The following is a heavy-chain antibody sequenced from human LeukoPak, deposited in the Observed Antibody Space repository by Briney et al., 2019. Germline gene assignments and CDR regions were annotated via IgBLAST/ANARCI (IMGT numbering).Heavy chain of an antibody. J-gene: IGHJ4*02. D-gene: IGHD6-19*01. Sequence: KPSETLSLTCTVSGGSISSYYWSWIRQPPGKGLEWIGYIYYSGSTNYNPSLKSRVTISVDTSKNQFSLKLSSVTAADTAVYYCARHMGSRWPYHFDYWGQGTLVTVSS. CDR3: ARHMGSRWPYHFDY. CDR1: GGSISSYY. V-gene: IGHV4-59*08. CDR2: IYYSGST.